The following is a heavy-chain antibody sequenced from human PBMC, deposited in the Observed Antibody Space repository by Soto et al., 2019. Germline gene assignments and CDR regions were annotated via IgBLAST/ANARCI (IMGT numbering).Heavy chain of an antibody. D-gene: IGHD2-2*01. CDR2: MNPNSGNT. J-gene: IGHJ5*02. CDR1: GYTFTSYD. CDR3: ARGTHRYCSSTRCYDNWFDP. V-gene: IGHV1-8*01. Sequence: GASVKVSCKASGYTFTSYDINWVRQATGQGLEWMGWMNPNSGNTGYAQKFQGRVTMTRNTSISTAYMELSSLRSEDTAVYYCARGTHRYCSSTRCYDNWFDPWGQGTMITV.